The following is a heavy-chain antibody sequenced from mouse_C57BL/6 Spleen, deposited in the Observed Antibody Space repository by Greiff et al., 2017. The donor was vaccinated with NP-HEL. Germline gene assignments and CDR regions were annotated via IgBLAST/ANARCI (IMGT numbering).Heavy chain of an antibody. D-gene: IGHD1-1*01. J-gene: IGHJ4*01. CDR1: GFTFSSYA. CDR2: ISSGGDYI. CDR3: TRDYYGSSYGGYAMDY. V-gene: IGHV5-9-1*02. Sequence: EVKLVESGEGLVKPGGSLKLSCAASGFTFSSYAMSWVRQTPEKRLEWVAYISSGGDYIYYADTVKARFTISRDNARNTLYLQMSSLKSEDTAMYYCTRDYYGSSYGGYAMDYWGQGTSVTVSS.